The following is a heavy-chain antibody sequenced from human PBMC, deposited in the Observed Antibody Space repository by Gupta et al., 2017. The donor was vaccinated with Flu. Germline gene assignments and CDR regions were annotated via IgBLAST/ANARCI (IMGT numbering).Heavy chain of an antibody. V-gene: IGHV4-31*03. CDR1: GGSISSGGYY. Sequence: QVQLQESGPGLVQPSQTLSLTCTVSGGSISSGGYYWSWTRQHPGKGLEWIGYIYYSGSTYYNPSLKSRVTISVDTSKNQFSLKLSSVTAADTAVYYCARDRPYYYGSGIYYGMDVWGQGTTVTVSS. J-gene: IGHJ6*02. CDR3: ARDRPYYYGSGIYYGMDV. CDR2: IYYSGST. D-gene: IGHD3-10*01.